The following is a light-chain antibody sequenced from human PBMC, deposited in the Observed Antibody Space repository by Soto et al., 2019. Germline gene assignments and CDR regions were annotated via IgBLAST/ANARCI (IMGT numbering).Light chain of an antibody. CDR1: QNIDIY. CDR2: KSS. V-gene: IGKV1-5*03. J-gene: IGKJ1*01. CDR3: KQYGRHWT. Sequence: DIQVTQSPSTLSASVGDTVTITCRAGQNIDIYMAWYQQKPGKAPKLLIYKSSSLESGVPSRFSGSGSGTEFTLTISSLQPDDFATYYSKQYGRHWTFGQGTKVEI.